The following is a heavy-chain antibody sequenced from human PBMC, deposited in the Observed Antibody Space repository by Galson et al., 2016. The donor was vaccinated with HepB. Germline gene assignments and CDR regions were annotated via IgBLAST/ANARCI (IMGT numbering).Heavy chain of an antibody. CDR1: GYTFTGYY. CDR2: INLTSGGA. CDR3: AGGPLTIFGVVSRVDFDY. V-gene: IGHV1-2*04. J-gene: IGHJ4*02. D-gene: IGHD3-3*01. Sequence: SVKVSCKASGYTFTGYYIHWVRQAPGQGLEWMGWINLTSGGANYAQKFQGWITMTRDTSISTVFMELSRLTSDDTAVYYCAGGPLTIFGVVSRVDFDYWGQGTLVTVSS.